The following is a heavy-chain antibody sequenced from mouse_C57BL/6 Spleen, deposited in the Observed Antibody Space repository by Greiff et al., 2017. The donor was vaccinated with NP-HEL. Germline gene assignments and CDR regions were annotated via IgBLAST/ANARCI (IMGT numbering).Heavy chain of an antibody. CDR2: INPSNGGT. Sequence: QVHVKQPGTELVKPGASVKLSCKASGYTFTSYWMHWVKQRPGQGLEWIGNINPSNGGTNYNEEFKSKATLTVDKSSSTAYMQLSSLTSEDSAVYYCATTHYYAMDYWGQGTSVTVSS. J-gene: IGHJ4*01. D-gene: IGHD5-5*01. V-gene: IGHV1-53*01. CDR1: GYTFTSYW. CDR3: ATTHYYAMDY.